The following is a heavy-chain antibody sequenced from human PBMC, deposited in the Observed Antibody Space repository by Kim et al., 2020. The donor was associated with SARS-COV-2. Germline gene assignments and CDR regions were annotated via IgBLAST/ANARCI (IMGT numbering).Heavy chain of an antibody. CDR3: ARERDTIFAEGYYFDY. CDR2: INPNSGGT. J-gene: IGHJ4*02. Sequence: ASVKVSCKASGYTFTGYYMHWVRQAPGQGLEWMGRINPNSGGTNYAQKFQGRVTMTRDTSISTAYMELSRLRSDDTAVYYCARERDTIFAEGYYFDYWGQGTLVTVSS. CDR1: GYTFTGYY. V-gene: IGHV1-2*06. D-gene: IGHD3-3*01.